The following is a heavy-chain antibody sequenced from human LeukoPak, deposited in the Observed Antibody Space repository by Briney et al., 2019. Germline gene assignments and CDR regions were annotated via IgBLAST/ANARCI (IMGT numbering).Heavy chain of an antibody. CDR1: GGSFSGYY. D-gene: IGHD6-13*01. J-gene: IGHJ5*02. CDR2: INHSGST. Sequence: SETLSLTCAVYGGSFSGYYWSWIRQPPGKGLEWIGEINHSGSTNYNPSLKSRVTISVDTSKNQFSLKLSSVTAADTVVYYCASHATAGHEKGPYNWFDPWGQGTLVTVSS. CDR3: ASHATAGHEKGPYNWFDP. V-gene: IGHV4-34*01.